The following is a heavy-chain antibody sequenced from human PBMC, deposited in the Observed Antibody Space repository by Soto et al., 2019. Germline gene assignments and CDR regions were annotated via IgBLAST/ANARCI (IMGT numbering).Heavy chain of an antibody. J-gene: IGHJ4*02. Sequence: PSETLSLTCAVYGGSFSGYYWSWIRQPPGKGLEWIGEINHSGSTNYNPSLKSRVTISVDTSKNQFSLKLSSVTAADTAVYYCARVNDYYDSSGYYLDYWGQGTLVTVYS. D-gene: IGHD3-22*01. CDR1: GGSFSGYY. CDR2: INHSGST. CDR3: ARVNDYYDSSGYYLDY. V-gene: IGHV4-34*01.